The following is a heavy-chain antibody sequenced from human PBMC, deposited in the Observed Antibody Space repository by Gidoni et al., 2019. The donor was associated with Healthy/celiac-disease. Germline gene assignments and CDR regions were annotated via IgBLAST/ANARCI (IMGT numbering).Heavy chain of an antibody. J-gene: IGHJ4*02. CDR3: AKDMGRSGWYRYGAPDY. CDR2: ISGSGGST. V-gene: IGHV3-23*01. D-gene: IGHD6-19*01. Sequence: EVQLLESGGGLVQPGGSLRLSCAASGFTFSSYAMSWVRQAPGKGLEWVSAISGSGGSTYYADSVKGRFTISRDNSKNTLYLQMNSLRAEDTAVYYCAKDMGRSGWYRYGAPDYWGQGTLVTVSS. CDR1: GFTFSSYA.